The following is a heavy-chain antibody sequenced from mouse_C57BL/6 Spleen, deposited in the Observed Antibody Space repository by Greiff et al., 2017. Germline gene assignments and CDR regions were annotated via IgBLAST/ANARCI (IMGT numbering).Heavy chain of an antibody. D-gene: IGHD1-1*01. V-gene: IGHV5-16*01. CDR1: GFTFSDYY. CDR3: ARDRYYYGSSPYAMDY. J-gene: IGHJ4*01. CDR2: INYDGSST. Sequence: EVKLLESEGGLVQPGSSMKLSCTASGFTFSDYYMAWVRQVPEKGLKWVANINYDGSSTYYLDSLKSRFIISRDNAKNILYLQMSSLKSEDTATYYCARDRYYYGSSPYAMDYWGQGTSVTVSS.